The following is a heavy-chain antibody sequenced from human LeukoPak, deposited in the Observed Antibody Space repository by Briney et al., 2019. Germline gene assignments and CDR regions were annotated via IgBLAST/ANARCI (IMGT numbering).Heavy chain of an antibody. V-gene: IGHV3-30*04. CDR1: GFTFSSYA. Sequence: GGSLRLSCAASGFTFSSYAMHWVRQAPGKGLEWVAVISYDGSNKYYADSVKGRFTISRDNSKNTLYLQMNSLRAEDTAVYYCAKVSQGYCSSTSCYELSPLDYWGQGTLVTVSS. D-gene: IGHD2-2*01. CDR2: ISYDGSNK. J-gene: IGHJ4*02. CDR3: AKVSQGYCSSTSCYELSPLDY.